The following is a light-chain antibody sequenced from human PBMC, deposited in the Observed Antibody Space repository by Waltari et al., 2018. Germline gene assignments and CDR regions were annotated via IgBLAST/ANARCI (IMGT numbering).Light chain of an antibody. V-gene: IGLV1-44*01. CDR2: STS. Sequence: QSVLTQPPSASGTPGQRVTISCSGSYSNIGSNPVNWYQQLPGTPPKLLIHSTSRRPAGVPDRFSGSKSGTSVSLAISGLQSDDEADYYCATWDGSLEGYVFGTGTKVSVL. CDR1: YSNIGSNP. J-gene: IGLJ1*01. CDR3: ATWDGSLEGYV.